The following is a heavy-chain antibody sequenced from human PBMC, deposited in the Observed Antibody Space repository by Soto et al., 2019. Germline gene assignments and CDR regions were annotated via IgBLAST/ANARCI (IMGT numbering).Heavy chain of an antibody. J-gene: IGHJ4*02. CDR3: AIVPDY. Sequence: QLQLQESGSGLVKPSQTLSLTCAVSGGSISSGGYSWRWIRQPPGKGLEWIGYMYHSGSTYYNPSLKSRVTISIDRSKNQFSLKLSSVTAADTAVYYCAIVPDYWGQGILVTVSS. CDR1: GGSISSGGYS. V-gene: IGHV4-30-2*01. CDR2: MYHSGST. D-gene: IGHD2-2*01.